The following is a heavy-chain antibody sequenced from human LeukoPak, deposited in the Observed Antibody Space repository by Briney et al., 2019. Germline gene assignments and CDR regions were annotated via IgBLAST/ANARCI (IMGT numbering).Heavy chain of an antibody. CDR3: ASALVGRTNY. J-gene: IGHJ4*02. Sequence: ASVKVSCKASGYTFTGYYMNWVRQAPGERPEWMGGINPNSGATNYAQKFQGRVTMTRDTSISTAYMELSSLRPDDTAVYYCASALVGRTNYWGQGTLVTVSS. CDR2: INPNSGAT. D-gene: IGHD1-1*01. CDR1: GYTFTGYY. V-gene: IGHV1-2*02.